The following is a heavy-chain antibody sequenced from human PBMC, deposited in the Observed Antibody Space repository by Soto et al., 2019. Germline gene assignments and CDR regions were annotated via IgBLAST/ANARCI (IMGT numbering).Heavy chain of an antibody. J-gene: IGHJ4*02. V-gene: IGHV1-69*06. CDR2: IDPIDGTT. CDR3: TRERDLYDSTLVY. Sequence: GASVKVSCKASGGTFSSYAISWVRQAPGKGLEWMGGIDPIDGTTDYAQKFQGRVTMTEDTSTDTAYMELSSLKTEDTAVYYCTRERDLYDSTLVYWGQGALVTVSS. CDR1: GGTFSSYA. D-gene: IGHD3-22*01.